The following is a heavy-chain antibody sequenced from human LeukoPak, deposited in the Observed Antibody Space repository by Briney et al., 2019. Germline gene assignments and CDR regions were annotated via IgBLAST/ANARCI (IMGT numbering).Heavy chain of an antibody. CDR2: ISYDGSNK. CDR1: GFTFSSYA. J-gene: IGHJ4*02. CDR3: ARDGYSSSPGRAAAVDY. D-gene: IGHD6-13*01. V-gene: IGHV3-30-3*01. Sequence: GGSLRLSCAASGFTFSSYAMHWARQAPGKGLEWVAVISYDGSNKYYADSVKGRFTISRDNSKNTLYLQMNSLRAEDTAVYYCARDGYSSSPGRAAAVDYWGQGTLVTVSS.